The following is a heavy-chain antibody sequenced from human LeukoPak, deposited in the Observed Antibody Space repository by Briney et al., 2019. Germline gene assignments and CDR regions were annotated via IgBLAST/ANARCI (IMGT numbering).Heavy chain of an antibody. D-gene: IGHD4-17*01. CDR1: GGSFSGYY. Sequence: PSETLSLTCAVYGGSFSGYYWSWIRQPPGKELEWIGEINHSGSTNYNPSLKSRVTISVDTSKNQFSLKLSSVTAADTAVYYCAREGLYGDYVWSLDYWGQGTLVTVSS. CDR3: AREGLYGDYVWSLDY. CDR2: INHSGST. J-gene: IGHJ4*02. V-gene: IGHV4-34*01.